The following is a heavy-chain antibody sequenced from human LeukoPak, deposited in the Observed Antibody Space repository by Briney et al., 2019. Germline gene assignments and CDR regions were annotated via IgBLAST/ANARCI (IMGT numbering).Heavy chain of an antibody. Sequence: GGSLRLSCAASGFSFSSHYMSWVRQAPGKGLEWVALINPDGSERYYVDSVKGRFTISRDNARNSLYLQMDSLRDDDTAMYFCTRDLAAVPGPRMDVWGQGTTVTVSS. CDR1: GFSFSSHY. V-gene: IGHV3-7*03. J-gene: IGHJ6*02. CDR3: TRDLAAVPGPRMDV. D-gene: IGHD6-19*01. CDR2: INPDGSER.